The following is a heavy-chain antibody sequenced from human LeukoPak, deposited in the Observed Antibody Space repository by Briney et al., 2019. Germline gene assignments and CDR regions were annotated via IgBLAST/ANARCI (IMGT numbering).Heavy chain of an antibody. J-gene: IGHJ4*02. CDR2: IKQDGSEK. D-gene: IGHD3-9*01. V-gene: IGHV3-7*01. CDR1: GFTFSSYW. CDR3: ARGGYYDILTGYLGY. Sequence: AGGSLRLSCAASGFTFSSYWMSWVRQAPGKGLEWVANIKQDGSEKYYVDSVKGRFTISRDNAKNSLYLQMNSLRAEDTAVYYCARGGYYDILTGYLGYWGQGTLVTVSS.